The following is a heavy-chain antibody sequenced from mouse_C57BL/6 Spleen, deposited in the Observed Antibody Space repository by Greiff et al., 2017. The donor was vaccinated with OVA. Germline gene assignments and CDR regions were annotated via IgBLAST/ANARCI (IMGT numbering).Heavy chain of an antibody. V-gene: IGHV1-42*01. CDR3: ERWGSNYDRYAMDY. CDR2: INPSTGGT. J-gene: IGHJ4*01. D-gene: IGHD2-4*01. CDR1: GYSFTGYY. Sequence: VQLQQSGPELVKPGASVKISCKASGYSFTGYYMNWVKQSPEKSLEWIGEINPSTGGTTYNQKFKAKATLTVDKSSSTAYMQLKSLTSEDSAVYYGERWGSNYDRYAMDYWGQGTSVTVSS.